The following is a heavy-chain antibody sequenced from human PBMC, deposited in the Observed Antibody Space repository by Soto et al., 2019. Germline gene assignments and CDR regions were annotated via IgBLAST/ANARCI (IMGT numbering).Heavy chain of an antibody. J-gene: IGHJ6*02. Sequence: XGSLRLSCAASGFSFSSYAMSWVRQAPGKGLEWVSAISGSGGSTYYADSVKGRFTISRDNSKNTLYLQMNSLRAEDTAVYYCAKDKSKDPYYYYGMDVWGQGTTVTVSS. CDR3: AKDKSKDPYYYYGMDV. V-gene: IGHV3-23*01. CDR2: ISGSGGST. CDR1: GFSFSSYA. D-gene: IGHD4-4*01.